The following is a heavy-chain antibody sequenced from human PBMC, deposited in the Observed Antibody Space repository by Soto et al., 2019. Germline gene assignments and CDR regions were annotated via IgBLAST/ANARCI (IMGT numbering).Heavy chain of an antibody. Sequence: LSLTCTVSGGSISSYYWSWIRQPPGKGLEWIGYIYYSGSTNYNPSLKSRVTISVDTSKNQLSLKLSSVTAADTAVYYCARARSSRSYYYGMDVWGQGTTVTVSS. CDR3: ARARSSRSYYYGMDV. CDR1: GGSISSYY. J-gene: IGHJ6*02. CDR2: IYYSGST. V-gene: IGHV4-59*01. D-gene: IGHD6-13*01.